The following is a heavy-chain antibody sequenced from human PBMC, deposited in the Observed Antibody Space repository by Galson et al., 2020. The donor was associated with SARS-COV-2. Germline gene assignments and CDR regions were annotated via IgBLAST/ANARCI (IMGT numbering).Heavy chain of an antibody. V-gene: IGHV3-23*01. CDR2: ISGRGGST. CDR1: GFTSSSHA. J-gene: IGHJ4*02. D-gene: IGHD4-17*01. CDR3: AKAGATNDYGDNFDC. Sequence: GESLKIPCAASGFTSSSHAMSWVRQAPGKGLEWVSAISGRGGSTYHADSVKGRFTISRDNSKNTLYPQMNSLRAEDKAVYYCAKAGATNDYGDNFDCWGQGTLVTVSS.